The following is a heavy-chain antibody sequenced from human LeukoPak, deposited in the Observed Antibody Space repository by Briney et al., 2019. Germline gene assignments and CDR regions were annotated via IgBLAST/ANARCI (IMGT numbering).Heavy chain of an antibody. D-gene: IGHD3-10*01. CDR1: GYTFSSYG. Sequence: ASVKVSCKASGYTFSSYGISWVRQAPGQGLEWMGWISAYNGNTNYRQKLQGRVTTTTDTFTGTAYMDLRSLRSDDTAIYYCARDSPDGSGTYYNDSPDYWGQGTLVTVSS. V-gene: IGHV1-18*01. CDR3: ARDSPDGSGTYYNDSPDY. CDR2: ISAYNGNT. J-gene: IGHJ4*02.